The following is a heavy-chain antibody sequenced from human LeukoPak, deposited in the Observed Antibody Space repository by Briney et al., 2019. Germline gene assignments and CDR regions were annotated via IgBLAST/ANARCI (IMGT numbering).Heavy chain of an antibody. D-gene: IGHD1-26*01. CDR1: GGSISSYY. CDR3: ARDRRWEQLHAFDI. J-gene: IGHJ3*02. Sequence: SETLSLTCTVSGGSISSYYWSWIRQPPGKGLEWIGYIYYSGSTTYNPSLKSRVTISVDTSRNQFSLLLSSVTAADTAVYYCARDRRWEQLHAFDIWGQGTMVTVSS. V-gene: IGHV4-59*01. CDR2: IYYSGST.